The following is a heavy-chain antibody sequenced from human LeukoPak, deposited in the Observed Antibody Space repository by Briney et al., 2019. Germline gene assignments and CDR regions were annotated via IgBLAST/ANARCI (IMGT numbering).Heavy chain of an antibody. CDR3: ATGESGYSYGHEVYYYYGMDV. CDR2: IKEDGREK. Sequence: GGSLRLSCGASGFSFSKFWMSWVRQAPGKGLEWMANIKEDGREKYYVDSVKGRFTISRDNSKNTLYLQMNSLRAEDTAVYYCATGESGYSYGHEVYYYYGMDVWGQGTTVTVSS. J-gene: IGHJ6*02. CDR1: GFSFSKFW. D-gene: IGHD5-18*01. V-gene: IGHV3-7*03.